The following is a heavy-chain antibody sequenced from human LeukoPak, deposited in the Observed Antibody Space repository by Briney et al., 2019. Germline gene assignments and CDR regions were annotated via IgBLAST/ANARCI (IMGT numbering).Heavy chain of an antibody. CDR1: GFTVSSNY. CDR3: AKDWVLLWFGELIGFDY. J-gene: IGHJ4*02. V-gene: IGHV3-66*01. Sequence: PRGSLRLSCAASGFTVSSNYMSWVRQAPGKGLEWVSVIYSGGSTYYADSVKGRFTISRDNSKNTLYLQMNSLRAEDTAVYYCAKDWVLLWFGELIGFDYWGQGTLVTVSS. CDR2: IYSGGST. D-gene: IGHD3-10*01.